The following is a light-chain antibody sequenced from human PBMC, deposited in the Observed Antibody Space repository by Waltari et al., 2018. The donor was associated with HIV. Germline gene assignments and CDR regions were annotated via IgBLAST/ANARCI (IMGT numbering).Light chain of an antibody. CDR1: ALPKQY. CDR3: QSADSSGTHYV. V-gene: IGLV3-25*03. CDR2: KDS. Sequence: SYELTQPPPVSVSPGQTARITCSGDALPKQYAYWYQQKPGQAPVVMIYKDSERPSGIPERFSGSSSGTTVTLTISGVQAEDEADYYCQSADSSGTHYVFGTGTKVTVL. J-gene: IGLJ1*01.